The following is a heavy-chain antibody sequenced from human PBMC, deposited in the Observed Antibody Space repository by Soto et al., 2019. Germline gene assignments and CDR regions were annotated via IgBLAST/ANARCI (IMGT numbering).Heavy chain of an antibody. CDR1: GFTFSDFS. CDR2: IGYTDVT. D-gene: IGHD2-8*01. V-gene: IGHV3-30*04. Sequence: QVRIMQSGGGVVQPGGSLRLSYTTSGFTFSDFSVHWFRQAPGEGLEWVAVIGYTDVTFYADSVKGRFTVSRDNSRGTVYLQMDSLRPDDTGVYYWAREVVTSKWYFDKWGQGILVTVSS. CDR3: AREVVTSKWYFDK. J-gene: IGHJ4*02.